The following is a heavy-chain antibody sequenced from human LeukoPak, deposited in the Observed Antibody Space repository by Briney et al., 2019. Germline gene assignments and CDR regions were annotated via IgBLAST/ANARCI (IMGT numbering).Heavy chain of an antibody. J-gene: IGHJ4*02. V-gene: IGHV3-33*01. D-gene: IGHD3-3*01. CDR3: ARVGYSDFWSGYYWDY. Sequence: PGGSLRLSCVASGFTFSSYGMHWVRQAPGKGLEWVAVIWFDGSDKFYADSVKGRFSISRDNSKNTLYLQMNSLRDEDTAVYYCARVGYSDFWSGYYWDYWGQGTLATVSS. CDR1: GFTFSSYG. CDR2: IWFDGSDK.